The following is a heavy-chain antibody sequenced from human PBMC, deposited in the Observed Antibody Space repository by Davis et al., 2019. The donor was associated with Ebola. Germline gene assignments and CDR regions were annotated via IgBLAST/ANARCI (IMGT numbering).Heavy chain of an antibody. CDR1: GCPISSYY. CDR2: IYYSGST. V-gene: IGHV4-59*01. CDR3: ASGLPGGYYYMDV. J-gene: IGHJ6*03. Sequence: PSETLSPTLTVPGCPISSYYWSWIRQPPGKGLEWIGYIYYSGSTNYNPSLKSRVTISVDTSKNQFSLKLSSVTAADTAVYYCASGLPGGYYYMDVWGKGTTVTVSS. D-gene: IGHD5-12*01.